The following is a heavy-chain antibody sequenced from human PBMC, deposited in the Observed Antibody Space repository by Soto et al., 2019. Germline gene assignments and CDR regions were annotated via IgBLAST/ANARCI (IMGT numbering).Heavy chain of an antibody. J-gene: IGHJ6*03. V-gene: IGHV3-66*01. CDR3: ARSPEDDYQYYMDV. CDR1: GFTVSTNY. Sequence: GGSLRLSCAASGFTVSTNYMSWVRQAPGKGLEWVSVVYSGGSTYYADSVKGRFTISRDNFKNTLYLHMNSLRAEDTAVYYCARSPEDDYQYYMDVWGKGTTVTVSS. CDR2: VYSGGST.